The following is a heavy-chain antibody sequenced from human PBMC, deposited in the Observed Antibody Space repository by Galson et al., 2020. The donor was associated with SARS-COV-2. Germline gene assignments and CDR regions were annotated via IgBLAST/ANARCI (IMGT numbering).Heavy chain of an antibody. CDR3: ARGYFGSFLAGRDVVDI. CDR2: INPRSGRS. J-gene: IGHJ3*02. CDR1: GYMFIDYY. V-gene: IGHV1-2*02. D-gene: IGHD1-26*01. Sequence: ASVKVSCKASGYMFIDYYVHWVRQAPGQGLHWMGCINPRSGRSNYAQKFEGRVTMTRDTSINTAYMDLKSLGSDDTAVYFCARGYFGSFLAGRDVVDIWGQGTTVTGSS.